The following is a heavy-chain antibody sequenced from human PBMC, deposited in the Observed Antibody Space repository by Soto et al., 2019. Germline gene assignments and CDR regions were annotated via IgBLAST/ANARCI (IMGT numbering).Heavy chain of an antibody. J-gene: IGHJ6*02. CDR2: IIPIFGTA. Sequence: QVQLVQSGAEVKKPGSSVKVSCKASGGTFSSYAISWVRQAPGQGLEWMGGIIPIFGTANYAQKFQGRVTIPADESRSTAYMELSSLRSEDTAVYYCAREDVDTAMVSALYYYYGMDVWGQGTTVTVSS. D-gene: IGHD5-18*01. V-gene: IGHV1-69*12. CDR3: AREDVDTAMVSALYYYYGMDV. CDR1: GGTFSSYA.